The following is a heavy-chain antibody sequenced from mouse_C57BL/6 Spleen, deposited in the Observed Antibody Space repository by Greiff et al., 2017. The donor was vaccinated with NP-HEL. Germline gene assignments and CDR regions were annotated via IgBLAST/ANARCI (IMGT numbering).Heavy chain of an antibody. Sequence: QVQLQQPGAELVKPGASVKLSCKASGYTFTSYWMQWVKQRPGQGLEWIGEIDPSDSYTNYNQKFKGKATLTVDTSSSTAYMQLSSLTSEDSAVYYCARRQVYFDYWGQGTTLTVSS. J-gene: IGHJ2*01. CDR1: GYTFTSYW. CDR3: ARRQVYFDY. V-gene: IGHV1-50*01. CDR2: IDPSDSYT.